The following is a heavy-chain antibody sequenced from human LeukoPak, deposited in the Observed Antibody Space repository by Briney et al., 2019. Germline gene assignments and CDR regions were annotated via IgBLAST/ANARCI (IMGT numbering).Heavy chain of an antibody. J-gene: IGHJ4*02. D-gene: IGHD3-10*01. CDR2: IYPGDSDT. CDR1: GYSFTNYW. Sequence: GESLKISCKGSGYSFTNYWIGWVRPLPGEGLEWMGIIYPGDSDTRYSPSFQGQVTISAEKSISTAYLQWSSLKASDTAMYYCARSVLGGSGIRTKDYWGQGTLVTVSS. CDR3: ARSVLGGSGIRTKDY. V-gene: IGHV5-51*01.